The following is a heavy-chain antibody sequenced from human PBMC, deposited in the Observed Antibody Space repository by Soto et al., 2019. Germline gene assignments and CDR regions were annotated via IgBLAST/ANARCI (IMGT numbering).Heavy chain of an antibody. V-gene: IGHV1-69*05. CDR3: AAXXXXXXLGGAIDI. CDR1: GGTLTNHA. CDR2: IIPTFGTV. Sequence: QVHLVQSGAELKKPGSSVKLSCKTSGGTLTNHAIIWVRQAPGQRLQWMGGIIPTFGTVNYSLKFQVRVTXXXXXXXGTXXTEXXXXXXXXTXVYYXAAXXXXXXLGGAIDIWGQGTMVTVSS. J-gene: IGHJ3*02. D-gene: IGHD3-10*01.